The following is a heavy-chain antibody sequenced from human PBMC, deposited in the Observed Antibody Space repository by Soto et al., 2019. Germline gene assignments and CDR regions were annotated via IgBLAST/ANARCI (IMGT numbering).Heavy chain of an antibody. J-gene: IGHJ4*02. CDR2: ISGSGGST. Sequence: EVQLLESGGGLVQPGGSLRLSCAASRFTFSSYAMSWVRQAPGKGLEWVSAISGSGGSTYYADSMKGRFTISRDNSKNKLYLQMNSLRAEDTAVYYRASLLQLAVSANWGQGTLVTVSS. V-gene: IGHV3-23*01. D-gene: IGHD2-15*01. CDR1: RFTFSSYA. CDR3: ASLLQLAVSAN.